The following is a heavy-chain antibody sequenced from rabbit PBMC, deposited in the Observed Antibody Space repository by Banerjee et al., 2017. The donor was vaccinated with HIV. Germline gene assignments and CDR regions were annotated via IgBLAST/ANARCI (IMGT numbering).Heavy chain of an antibody. CDR3: ARDTTSSEYVSFGL. CDR1: GFSFSSGYD. V-gene: IGHV1S40*01. Sequence: QSLEESGGDLVKPGASLTLTCTASGFSFSSGYDMCWVRQAPGRGLEWIACISAGSSINTYYASWAKGRFTISKTSSTTVTLQMTSLTAADTATYFCARDTTSSEYVSFGLWGPGTLVTVS. CDR2: ISAGSSINT. D-gene: IGHD1-1*01. J-gene: IGHJ4*01.